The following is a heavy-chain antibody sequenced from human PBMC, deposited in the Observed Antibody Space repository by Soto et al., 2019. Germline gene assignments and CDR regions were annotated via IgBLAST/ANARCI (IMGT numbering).Heavy chain of an antibody. V-gene: IGHV1-3*01. J-gene: IGHJ5*02. CDR1: GYTFTSYA. D-gene: IGHD3-16*02. CDR2: INAGNGNT. Sequence: ASVKVSCKASGYTFTSYAMHWVRQAPGQRLEWMGRINAGNGNTKYSQKFQGRVTITRDTSASTAYMELSSLRSEDTAVYYCARDQNYDYIWGSYRPYNWFDPWGQGTLVTVSS. CDR3: ARDQNYDYIWGSYRPYNWFDP.